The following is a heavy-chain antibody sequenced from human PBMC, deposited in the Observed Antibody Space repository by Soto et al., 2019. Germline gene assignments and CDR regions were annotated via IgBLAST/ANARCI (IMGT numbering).Heavy chain of an antibody. Sequence: ASVKVSCKASGGTFSSYAIIWVRQAPGQGLEWMGGIIPIFGTANYAQKFQGRVTITADESTSTAYMELSSLRSEDTAVYYCARKYYYDSSGLYYFDYWGQGTLVTVSS. V-gene: IGHV1-69*13. D-gene: IGHD3-22*01. J-gene: IGHJ4*02. CDR1: GGTFSSYA. CDR2: IIPIFGTA. CDR3: ARKYYYDSSGLYYFDY.